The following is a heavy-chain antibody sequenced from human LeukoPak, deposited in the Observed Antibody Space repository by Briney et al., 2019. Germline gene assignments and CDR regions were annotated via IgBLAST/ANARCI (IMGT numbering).Heavy chain of an antibody. CDR3: ARGPPRITMVRGVIYWFDP. J-gene: IGHJ5*02. V-gene: IGHV3-23*01. Sequence: PGGSLRLSCAASGFTFSSYAMSWVRQAPGKGLEWVSAISGSGGSTYYADSVKGRFTISRDNSKNTLYLQMNSLRAEDTAVYYCARGPPRITMVRGVIYWFDPWGQGTLVTVSS. D-gene: IGHD3-10*01. CDR1: GFTFSSYA. CDR2: ISGSGGST.